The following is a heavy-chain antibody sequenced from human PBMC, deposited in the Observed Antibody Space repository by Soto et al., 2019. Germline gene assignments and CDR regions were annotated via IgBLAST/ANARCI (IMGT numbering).Heavy chain of an antibody. CDR2: ISSSGSTI. D-gene: IGHD3-3*01. CDR3: ARVSSGGGYYRYSYYYYMDV. CDR1: GFTFSDYY. Sequence: QVQLVESGGGLVKPGGSLRLSCAASGFTFSDYYMSWIRQAPGKGLEWVSYISSSGSTIYYADSVKGRFTISRDNAKNSLYLQMNSLIAEDTAVYYCARVSSGGGYYRYSYYYYMDVWGKGTTVTVSS. V-gene: IGHV3-11*01. J-gene: IGHJ6*03.